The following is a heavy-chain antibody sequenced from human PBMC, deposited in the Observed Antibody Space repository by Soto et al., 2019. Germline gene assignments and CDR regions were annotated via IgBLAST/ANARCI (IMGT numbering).Heavy chain of an antibody. CDR3: TTDLSAIVVVVAAHAH. CDR2: IKSKTDGGTT. Sequence: GGSLRLSCAASGFTFSNAWMSWVRQAPGKGLEWVGRIKSKTDGGTTDYAAPVKVRFTISRDDSKNTLYLQMNSVKTEDTSVYYCTTDLSAIVVVVAAHAHWGQGTLVTVSS. CDR1: GFTFSNAW. D-gene: IGHD2-15*01. J-gene: IGHJ4*02. V-gene: IGHV3-15*01.